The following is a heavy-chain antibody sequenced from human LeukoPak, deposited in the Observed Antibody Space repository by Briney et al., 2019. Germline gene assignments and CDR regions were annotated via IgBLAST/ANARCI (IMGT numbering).Heavy chain of an antibody. D-gene: IGHD3-22*01. J-gene: IGHJ3*02. CDR3: ARDIGRITMIVVVMNAFDI. CDR2: IYYSGST. V-gene: IGHV4-39*07. Sequence: PSETLSLTCTVSGGSISSSSYYWGWIRQPPGKGLEWIGSIYYSGSTYYNPSLKSRVTISVDTSKNQFSLKLSSVTAADTAVYYCARDIGRITMIVVVMNAFDIWGQGTMVTVSS. CDR1: GGSISSSSYY.